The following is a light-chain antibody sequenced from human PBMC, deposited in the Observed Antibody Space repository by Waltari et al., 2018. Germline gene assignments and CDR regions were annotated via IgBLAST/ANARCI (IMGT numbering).Light chain of an antibody. V-gene: IGLV4-69*01. CDR3: QTGGHGTWV. CDR2: VNSDGSH. J-gene: IGLJ3*02. CDR1: SGHSTNV. Sequence: QLVLTQSPSASASLGASVKLTCTLSSGHSTNVLARLQQQPEKGPRFLMKVNSDGSHTKGDEIPDRFSGSSSGAERYLTISSLQSEDEADYYCQTGGHGTWVFGGGTTLTVL.